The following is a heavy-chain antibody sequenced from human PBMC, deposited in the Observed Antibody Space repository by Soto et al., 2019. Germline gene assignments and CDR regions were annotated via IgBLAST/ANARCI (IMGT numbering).Heavy chain of an antibody. Sequence: SETLSLTCTVSGGSISSSSYYWGWFRQPPGQGLEWLGTIYSLGNTYYNPSLKSRVTISVDKSKSQLFLKLSSLTAPDTHVYSCDRQISDSSGYYYAYWGQGTLVTVSS. CDR1: GGSISSSSYY. CDR2: IYSLGNT. D-gene: IGHD3-22*01. V-gene: IGHV4-39*01. CDR3: DRQISDSSGYYYAY. J-gene: IGHJ4*02.